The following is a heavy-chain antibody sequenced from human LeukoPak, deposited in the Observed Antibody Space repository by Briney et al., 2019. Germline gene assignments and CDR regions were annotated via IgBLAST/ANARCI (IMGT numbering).Heavy chain of an antibody. V-gene: IGHV4-59*08. Sequence: SESLCLTCTVSGGSFDSYYWSWIRQPPGKGLEWIGYMYDSGSNKYNPSLKSRVTISVHTSKNQFSLQLTSVTAADTAVYYCARRNSKSGWFRDDYWGQGTLVTVSS. CDR1: GGSFDSYY. D-gene: IGHD6-13*01. CDR3: ARRNSKSGWFRDDY. CDR2: MYDSGSN. J-gene: IGHJ4*02.